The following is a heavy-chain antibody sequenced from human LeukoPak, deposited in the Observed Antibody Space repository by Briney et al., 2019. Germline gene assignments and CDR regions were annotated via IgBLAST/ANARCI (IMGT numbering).Heavy chain of an antibody. D-gene: IGHD2-15*01. J-gene: IGHJ5*02. CDR2: IYYSGST. CDR3: AREMVVAAYNWFDP. V-gene: IGHV4-30-4*01. Sequence: PSETLSLTCTVSGGSISSGDYYWSWIRQPPGKGLEWIGYIYYSGSTYYNPSLKSRVTISVDTSKNQFSLKLSSVTAADPAVYYCAREMVVAAYNWFDPWGQGTLVTVSS. CDR1: GGSISSGDYY.